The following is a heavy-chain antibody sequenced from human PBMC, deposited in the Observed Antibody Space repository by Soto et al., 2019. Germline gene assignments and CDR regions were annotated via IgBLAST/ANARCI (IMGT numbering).Heavy chain of an antibody. CDR3: AKATTYYDFWSGYYPYYYYGMDF. CDR2: ISYDGSNK. V-gene: IGHV3-30*18. CDR1: GFTFSSYG. D-gene: IGHD3-3*01. Sequence: GGSLRLSCAASGFTFSSYGMHWVRQAPGKGLEWVAVISYDGSNKYYADSVKGRFTISRDNSKNTLYLQMNSLRAEDTAVYYCAKATTYYDFWSGYYPYYYYGMDFWGQGTTVTVSS. J-gene: IGHJ6*02.